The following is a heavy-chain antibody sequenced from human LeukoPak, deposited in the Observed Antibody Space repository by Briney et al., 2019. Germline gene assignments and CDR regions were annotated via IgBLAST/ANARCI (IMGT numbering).Heavy chain of an antibody. Sequence: PGGSLRLSCAASGFTFSSYSMNWVRQAPGKGLEWVSSISSSSSYIYYADSVKGRFTISRDNAKNSLYPQMNSLRAEDTAVYYCARDTRPFVHYGMDVWGQGTTVTVSS. CDR1: GFTFSSYS. CDR2: ISSSSSYI. J-gene: IGHJ6*02. V-gene: IGHV3-21*01. CDR3: ARDTRPFVHYGMDV.